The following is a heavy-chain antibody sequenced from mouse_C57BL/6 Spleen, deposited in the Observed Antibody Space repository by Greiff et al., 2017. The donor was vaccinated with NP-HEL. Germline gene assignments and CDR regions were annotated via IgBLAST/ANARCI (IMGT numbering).Heavy chain of an antibody. J-gene: IGHJ4*01. CDR2: IYPGDGDT. V-gene: IGHV1-82*01. CDR1: GYAFSSSW. CDR3: ARRDYAMDY. Sequence: QVQLQQSGPELVKPGASVKISCKASGYAFSSSWMNWVKQRPGQGLEWIGRIYPGDGDTNSNGKFKGKATLTADKSSSTAYMQLSSLTSEDSAVYFCARRDYAMDYWGQGTSVTVSS.